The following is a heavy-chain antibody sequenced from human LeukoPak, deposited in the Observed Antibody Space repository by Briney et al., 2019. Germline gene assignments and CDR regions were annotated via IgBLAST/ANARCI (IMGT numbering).Heavy chain of an antibody. D-gene: IGHD3-9*01. CDR3: ARDRSPPYYDILTGSDAFDI. Sequence: SETLSLTCAVYGGSFSGYYWSWIRQPPGKGLEWIGEINHSGSTNYNPSLKSRVTISVDTSKNQFSLKLSSVTAADTAVYYCARDRSPPYYDILTGSDAFDIWGQRDNGHRLF. CDR1: GGSFSGYY. V-gene: IGHV4-34*01. J-gene: IGHJ3*02. CDR2: INHSGST.